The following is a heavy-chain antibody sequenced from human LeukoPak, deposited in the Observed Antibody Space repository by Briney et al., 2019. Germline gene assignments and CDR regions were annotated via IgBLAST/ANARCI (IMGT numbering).Heavy chain of an antibody. Sequence: PGGSLRLSCAASGFTFSSYSMNWVRQAPGKGLEWVSSISSSSSYIYYADSVKGRFTISRDNAKNSLYLQMNSLRAEDTAVYYCARGHLWSGYFDYWGQGTLVTVSS. CDR1: GFTFSSYS. CDR2: ISSSSSYI. CDR3: ARGHLWSGYFDY. V-gene: IGHV3-21*01. D-gene: IGHD3-3*02. J-gene: IGHJ4*02.